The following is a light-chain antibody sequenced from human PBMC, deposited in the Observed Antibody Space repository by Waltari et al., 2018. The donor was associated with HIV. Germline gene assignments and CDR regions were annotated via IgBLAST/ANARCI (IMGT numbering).Light chain of an antibody. CDR1: QSVSSN. J-gene: IGKJ2*03. CDR2: GAS. V-gene: IGKV3-15*01. Sequence: EIVMTQSPATLSVSPGERATLSCRASQSVSSNLAWYQQRPGQAPRLLIDGASTRATGIPARFSGSGSGTEFTLTISSPQSEDFAVYYCQQYNNWPPGSFGQGTKLEIK. CDR3: QQYNNWPPGS.